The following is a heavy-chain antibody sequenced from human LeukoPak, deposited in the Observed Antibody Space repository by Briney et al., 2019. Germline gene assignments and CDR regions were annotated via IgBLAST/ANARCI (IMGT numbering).Heavy chain of an antibody. J-gene: IGHJ6*03. Sequence: GGSLRLSCAASGFTFSSYWMSWVRQAPGKGLEWVANIKQDGSEKYYVGSVKGRFTISRDNAKNSLYLQMNSLRAEDTAVYYCARDESTVVTNYYYYYMDVWGKGTTVTVSS. CDR3: ARDESTVVTNYYYYYMDV. V-gene: IGHV3-7*01. D-gene: IGHD4-23*01. CDR1: GFTFSSYW. CDR2: IKQDGSEK.